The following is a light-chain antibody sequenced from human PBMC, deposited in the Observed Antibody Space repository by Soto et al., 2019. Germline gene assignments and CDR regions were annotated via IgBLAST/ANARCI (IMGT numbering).Light chain of an antibody. J-gene: IGKJ3*01. CDR1: QSISGNY. CDR3: QQYGRSAIFT. V-gene: IGKV3-20*01. Sequence: ELVLTQSPDSLSLSPGEGATLSCWASQSISGNYLAWYQQKPGRAPRLLIYGASNRATGIPDRFRGSGSGTDFSFTITRLEPEDFAVYYCQQYGRSAIFTLGPGTTV. CDR2: GAS.